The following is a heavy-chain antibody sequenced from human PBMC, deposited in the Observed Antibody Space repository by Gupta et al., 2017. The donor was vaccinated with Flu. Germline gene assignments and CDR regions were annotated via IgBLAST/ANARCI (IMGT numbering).Heavy chain of an antibody. CDR1: GFTFSNAW. CDR3: TTESRRLGPPHFDP. V-gene: IGHV3-15*01. CDR2: IRSKTDGGTT. J-gene: IGHJ5*02. Sequence: EVQLVESGGGLVKPGGSLRLSCAASGFTFSNAWMSWVRQAPGKGLEWVGRIRSKTDGGTTDYAAPVKGRFTISRDDSKNTLYLQMKSLKTEDTAVYYCTTESRRLGPPHFDPWGQGTLVTVSS. D-gene: IGHD6-25*01.